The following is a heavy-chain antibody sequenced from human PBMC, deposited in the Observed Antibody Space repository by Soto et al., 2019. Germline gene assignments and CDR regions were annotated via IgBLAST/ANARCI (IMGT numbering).Heavy chain of an antibody. J-gene: IGHJ4*02. CDR1: GYSFNTYW. D-gene: IGHD6-13*01. V-gene: IGHV5-51*01. CDR2: IYPGESDI. CDR3: ARRDVSSWDFDY. Sequence: GSLKISCKGSGYSFNTYWIGWVRQMPGKGLEWMGIIYPGESDIRYSPSFQGQVTISADKSISTAYLQWSSLRASDTAMYYCARRDVSSWDFDYWGQGTLVTVSS.